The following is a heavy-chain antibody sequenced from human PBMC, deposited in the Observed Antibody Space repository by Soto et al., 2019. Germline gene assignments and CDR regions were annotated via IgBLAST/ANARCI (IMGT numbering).Heavy chain of an antibody. CDR1: GGSISSYY. CDR2: IYYSGST. J-gene: IGHJ6*02. V-gene: IGHV4-59*01. D-gene: IGHD6-19*01. Sequence: SETLSLTCTVSGGSISSYYWSWIRQPPGKGLEWIGYIYYSGSTNYNPSLKSRVTISVDTSKNQFSLKLSSVTAADTAVYYCARDEGIAVAGVGYYYYGMDVWGQGNTVTVSS. CDR3: ARDEGIAVAGVGYYYYGMDV.